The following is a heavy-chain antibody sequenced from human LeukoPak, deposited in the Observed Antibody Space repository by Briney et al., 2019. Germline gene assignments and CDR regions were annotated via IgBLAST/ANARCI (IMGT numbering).Heavy chain of an antibody. CDR2: IYSGGQT. CDR3: ARGMGVSMLYYFDY. Sequence: PGGSLRLSCAASGFTVSSNYMSWVRQAPGKGPEWVSVIYSGGQTHYADSVKGRFTISRDHSMNTLFLQMNGLRAEDTAVYYCARGMGVSMLYYFDYWGQGILVTVSS. J-gene: IGHJ4*02. CDR1: GFTVSSNY. D-gene: IGHD3-10*01. V-gene: IGHV3-66*02.